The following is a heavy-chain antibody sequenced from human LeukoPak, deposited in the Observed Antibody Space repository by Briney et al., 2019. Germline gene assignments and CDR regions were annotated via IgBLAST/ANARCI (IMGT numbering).Heavy chain of an antibody. J-gene: IGHJ4*02. V-gene: IGHV3-30-3*01. CDR2: ISYDGSNK. Sequence: GGSLRLSCSASGFTFSSYAMHWVRQAPGKGLEWVAVISYDGSNKYYADSVKGRFTISRDNSKNTLYLQMNSLRAEDTAVYYCARDLHYYGSGPMGYWGQGTLVTVSS. D-gene: IGHD3-10*01. CDR3: ARDLHYYGSGPMGY. CDR1: GFTFSSYA.